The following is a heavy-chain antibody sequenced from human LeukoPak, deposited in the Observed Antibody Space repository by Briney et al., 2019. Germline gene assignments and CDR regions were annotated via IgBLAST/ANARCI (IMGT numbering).Heavy chain of an antibody. CDR2: MDKKFNGFVT. V-gene: IGHV3-73*01. CDR3: TRDSGTYNWLDP. CDR1: GFTFSSYA. Sequence: PGGSLRLSCAASGFTFSSYAMSWVRQAPGKGLEWIGLMDKKFNGFVTAYAASVRGRFTISRDDSQNTAYLQMDSLKTEDTALYYCTRDSGTYNWLDPWGQGTLVTVSS. D-gene: IGHD1-26*01. J-gene: IGHJ5*02.